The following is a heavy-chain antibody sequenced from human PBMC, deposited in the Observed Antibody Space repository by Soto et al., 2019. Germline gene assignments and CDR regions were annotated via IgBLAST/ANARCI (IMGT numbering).Heavy chain of an antibody. Sequence: ETLSLTCAVYGGSFSGYYWSWIRQPPGKGLEWIGEINHSGSTNYNPSLKSRVTISVDTSKNQFSLKLSSVTAADTAVYYCARLRGYSYGYWFDPWGQGTLVTVSS. CDR2: INHSGST. V-gene: IGHV4-34*01. D-gene: IGHD5-18*01. CDR3: ARLRGYSYGYWFDP. J-gene: IGHJ5*02. CDR1: GGSFSGYY.